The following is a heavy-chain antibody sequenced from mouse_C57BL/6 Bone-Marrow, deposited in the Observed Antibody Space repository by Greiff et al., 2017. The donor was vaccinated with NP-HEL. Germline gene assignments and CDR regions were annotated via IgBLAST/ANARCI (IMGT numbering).Heavy chain of an antibody. D-gene: IGHD1-1*01. CDR3: ARRAYGSSYFDY. Sequence: VHVKQSGPELVKPGASVKISCKASGYSFTDYNMNWVKQSNGKSLEWIGVINPNYGTTSYNQKFKGKATLTVDQSSSTAYMQLNSLTSEDSAVYYCARRAYGSSYFDYWGQGTTLTVSS. J-gene: IGHJ2*01. CDR1: GYSFTDYN. V-gene: IGHV1-39*01. CDR2: INPNYGTT.